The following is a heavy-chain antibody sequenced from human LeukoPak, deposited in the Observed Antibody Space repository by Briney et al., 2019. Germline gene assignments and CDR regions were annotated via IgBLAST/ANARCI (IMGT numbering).Heavy chain of an antibody. J-gene: IGHJ4*02. CDR1: GFIFSTYG. CDR3: AKASRDLGYYFDY. V-gene: IGHV3-30*02. Sequence: GGSLRLSCAASGFIFSTYGMHWVRQAPGKGLEWVAFIRYDGSNEYYADSVKGRVTISRDNSKNTLYLQMNSLRAEDTAVYYCAKASRDLGYYFDYWGQGTLVTVSS. CDR2: IRYDGSNE. D-gene: IGHD3-16*01.